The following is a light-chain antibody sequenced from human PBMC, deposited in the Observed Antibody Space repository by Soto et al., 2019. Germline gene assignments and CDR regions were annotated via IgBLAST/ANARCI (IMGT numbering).Light chain of an antibody. J-gene: IGKJ1*01. CDR1: QRVLYSSNNKNY. CDR2: WAS. Sequence: DIVMTQSPDSLAVSLGERATINCKSSQRVLYSSNNKNYLAWYQQKPGQPPKLLIYWASTRESGVPDRFSGSGSGTDFTLTISSLQAEDVAVYYCQQYCSTPWTFGQGTKVDI. CDR3: QQYCSTPWT. V-gene: IGKV4-1*01.